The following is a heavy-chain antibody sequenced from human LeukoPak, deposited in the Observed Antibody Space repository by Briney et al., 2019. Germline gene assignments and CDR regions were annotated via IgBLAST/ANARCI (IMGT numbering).Heavy chain of an antibody. D-gene: IGHD3-3*01. Sequence: PGGSLRLSCVTSGFTFSGYWMHWVRQGPEKGLELVSRIDNDGHGIIYADSVKGRFTTSRDNVKNTLYLQMNSLRVEDMAVYYCAAGGGWDPSFGVVTHIDAWGKGTTVVVS. CDR3: AAGGGWDPSFGVVTHIDA. J-gene: IGHJ6*03. CDR2: IDNDGHGI. CDR1: GFTFSGYW. V-gene: IGHV3-74*01.